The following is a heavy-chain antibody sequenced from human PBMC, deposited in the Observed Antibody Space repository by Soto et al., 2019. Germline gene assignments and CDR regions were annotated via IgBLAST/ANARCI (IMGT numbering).Heavy chain of an antibody. V-gene: IGHV3-7*03. CDR2: IKQDGSEK. CDR1: GFTFSSYW. Sequence: GGSLRLSRAASGFTFSSYWMSWVRQAPGKGLEWVADIKQDGSEKYYVDSVKGRFTISRDSAKNSLYLQMNSLRAEDTAVYYCAREETDDYSNHWGQGTLVTVSS. CDR3: AREETDDYSNH. D-gene: IGHD4-4*01. J-gene: IGHJ5*02.